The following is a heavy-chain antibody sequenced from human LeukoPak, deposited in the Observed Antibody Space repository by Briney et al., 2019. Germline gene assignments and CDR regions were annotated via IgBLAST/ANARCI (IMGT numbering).Heavy chain of an antibody. CDR1: GYTFTSYA. D-gene: IGHD1-26*01. CDR3: ARADGIVGATIEYYFDY. CDR2: INAGNGNT. V-gene: IGHV1-3*03. Sequence: ASVKASCKASGYTFTSYAMHWVRQAPGQGLEWMGWINAGNGNTKYSQEFQGRDTITRDTSASTAYMELSSLRSEDMAVYYCARADGIVGATIEYYFDYWGQGTLVTVSS. J-gene: IGHJ4*02.